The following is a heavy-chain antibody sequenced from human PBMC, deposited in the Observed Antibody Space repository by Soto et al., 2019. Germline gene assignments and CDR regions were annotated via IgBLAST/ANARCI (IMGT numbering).Heavy chain of an antibody. CDR1: GFTFSSYS. V-gene: IGHV3-21*01. J-gene: IGHJ4*02. Sequence: EVQLVESGGGLVKPGGSLRLSCAASGFTFSSYSMNWVRQAPGKGLEWVSSISSSSSYIYYADSVKGRFTISRDNAKNSLYLQMNSLRAEDTAVYYCARDYCSGGSRYYFDYWGQGTLVTVSS. CDR3: ARDYCSGGSRYYFDY. CDR2: ISSSSSYI. D-gene: IGHD2-15*01.